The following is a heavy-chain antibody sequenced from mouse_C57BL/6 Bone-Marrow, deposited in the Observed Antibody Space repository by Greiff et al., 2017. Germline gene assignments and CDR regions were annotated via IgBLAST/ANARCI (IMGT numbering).Heavy chain of an antibody. V-gene: IGHV1-81*01. Sequence: QVQLQQSGAELARPGASVKLSCKASGYTFTSYGIRWVKPRTGQGLAWIGEIYPSSGTTYYNATFKGQAPLTADKSSRKAYMELRSLTSAVSAVYFCARDYYGSSFPYYYAMYYWGQGTSVTVSS. CDR1: GYTFTSYG. CDR3: ARDYYGSSFPYYYAMYY. D-gene: IGHD1-1*01. J-gene: IGHJ4*01. CDR2: IYPSSGTT.